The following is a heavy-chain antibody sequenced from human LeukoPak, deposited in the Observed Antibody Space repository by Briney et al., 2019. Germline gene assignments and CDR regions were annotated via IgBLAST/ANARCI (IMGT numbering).Heavy chain of an antibody. Sequence: PSETLSLTCTVSGASISSYHWSWIRQPAGKGLEWIGRIHTSGGTRYNPSLKSRITMSVDASKNQFSLKLSSVTAADTAVYYCARDLALGYCPSSSCSSPLFDYWGQGTLVTVSS. D-gene: IGHD2-2*01. CDR2: IHTSGGT. CDR3: ARDLALGYCPSSSCSSPLFDY. CDR1: GASISSYH. J-gene: IGHJ4*02. V-gene: IGHV4-4*07.